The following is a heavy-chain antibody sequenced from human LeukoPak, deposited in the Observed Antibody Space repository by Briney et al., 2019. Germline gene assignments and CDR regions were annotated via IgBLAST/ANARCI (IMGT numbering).Heavy chain of an antibody. D-gene: IGHD3-3*01. J-gene: IGHJ6*03. Sequence: PSETLSLTCTVSGGSISSSSYYWGWIRQPPGKGLEWIGSIHYSGSTYYNPSLKSRVTISVDTSKNQFSLKLSSVTAADTAVYYCARGRPRGTIFGVVIRYYYMDVWGKGTTVTVSS. CDR2: IHYSGST. CDR3: ARGRPRGTIFGVVIRYYYMDV. CDR1: GGSISSSSYY. V-gene: IGHV4-39*07.